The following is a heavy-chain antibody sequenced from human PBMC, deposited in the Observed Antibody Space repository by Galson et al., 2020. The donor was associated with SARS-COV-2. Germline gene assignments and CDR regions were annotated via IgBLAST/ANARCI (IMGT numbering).Heavy chain of an antibody. CDR2: IYYSGNT. D-gene: IGHD3-22*01. CDR3: ACKLNYYDSSGLGGDAFNI. V-gene: IGHV4-30-2*01. J-gene: IGHJ3*02. Sequence: SETLSLTCAVSGGSISSGGYSWSWIRQPPGKGLEWIGYIYYSGNTYYNPSLKSRVTISVDRSKNQFSLKLSSVTAADTAVYYCACKLNYYDSSGLGGDAFNIWGQGTMVTVSS. CDR1: GGSISSGGYS.